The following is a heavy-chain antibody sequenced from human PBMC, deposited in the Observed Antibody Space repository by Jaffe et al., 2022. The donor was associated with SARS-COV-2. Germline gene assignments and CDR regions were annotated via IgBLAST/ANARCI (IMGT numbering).Heavy chain of an antibody. Sequence: QLQLQESGPGLVKPSETLSLTCSVSGGSINSDNYYWGWIRQPPGTGLEWIGNVYYTGDAYYSPSLKSRVTISVDRSKNQFSLRLTSVTAADTAVYLCARVGYCDTGSCYRSWYFDLWGRGTLVTVSS. V-gene: IGHV4-39*01. D-gene: IGHD2-15*01. J-gene: IGHJ2*01. CDR3: ARVGYCDTGSCYRSWYFDL. CDR2: VYYTGDA. CDR1: GGSINSDNYY.